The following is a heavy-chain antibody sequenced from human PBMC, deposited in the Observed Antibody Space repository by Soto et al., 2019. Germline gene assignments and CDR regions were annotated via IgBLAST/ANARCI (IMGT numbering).Heavy chain of an antibody. CDR1: GGSINSGGYY. CDR2: IYYSGST. Sequence: QVQLQESGPGLVKPSQTLSLTCTVSGGSINSGGYYWSWIRQHSGQGLEWIGYIYYSGSTYYNPCLKSRVPFSIDTSKNQFTLKLSSVTAADTAVYYCARGGYYFYYGMDVWGQGTTVTVSS. V-gene: IGHV4-31*03. CDR3: ARGGYYFYYGMDV. J-gene: IGHJ6*02.